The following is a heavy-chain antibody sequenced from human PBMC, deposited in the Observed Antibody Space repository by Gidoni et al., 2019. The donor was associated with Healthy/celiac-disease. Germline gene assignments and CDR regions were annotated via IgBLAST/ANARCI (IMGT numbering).Heavy chain of an antibody. CDR2: IIPILGIA. CDR1: GGTFSSYA. D-gene: IGHD6-13*01. J-gene: IGHJ4*02. CDR3: ARDPGMGGSSSWYGY. V-gene: IGHV1-69*09. Sequence: QVQLVQSGAEVQKPGSSVKVSCKASGGTFSSYAISWVRQAPGQGLEWMGRIIPILGIANYAQKFQGRVTITADKSTSTAYMELSSLRSEDTAVYYCARDPGMGGSSSWYGYWGQGTLVTVSS.